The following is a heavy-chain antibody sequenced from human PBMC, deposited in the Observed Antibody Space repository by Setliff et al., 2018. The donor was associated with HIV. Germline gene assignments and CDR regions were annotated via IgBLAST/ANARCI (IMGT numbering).Heavy chain of an antibody. CDR2: ISGSGGST. J-gene: IGHJ4*02. Sequence: LRLSCAASGFTFSSYAMSWVRQAPGKGLEWVSSISGSGGSTYYADSVKGRFTISRDNSKNTLYLHMNNLRAEDTAVYYCAREGIAAAGSYSYGFGQIDYCGQGTLVTVSS. V-gene: IGHV3-23*01. CDR1: GFTFSSYA. D-gene: IGHD6-13*01. CDR3: AREGIAAAGSYSYGFGQIDY.